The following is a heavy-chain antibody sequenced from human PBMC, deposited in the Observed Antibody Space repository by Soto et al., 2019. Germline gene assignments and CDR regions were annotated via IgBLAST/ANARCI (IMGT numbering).Heavy chain of an antibody. CDR3: ARDHYYSVDV. D-gene: IGHD3-10*01. V-gene: IGHV3-74*03. Sequence: EMQLVESGGGLVQPGGSLRLSCVVSGFTFSTTWMHWVRQAPGKGLVWVSRIDADDSSATYADSVKGRFTISRDNSKNTLYLQMNSLRPEDTAVYYCARDHYYSVDVWGQGTSVTVSS. CDR1: GFTFSTTW. J-gene: IGHJ6*02. CDR2: IDADDSSA.